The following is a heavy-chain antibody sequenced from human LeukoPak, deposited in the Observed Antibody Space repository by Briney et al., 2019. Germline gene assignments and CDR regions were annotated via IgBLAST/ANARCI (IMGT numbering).Heavy chain of an antibody. CDR1: GFTFSSYA. V-gene: IGHV3-53*01. Sequence: GGSLRLSCAASGFTFSSYAMSWVRQAPGKGLEWVSVIYSGGSTYYADSVKGRFTISRDNSKNTLYLQMNSLRAEDTAVYYCARAYDYVWGSYRSENWFDPWGQGTLVTVSS. J-gene: IGHJ5*02. D-gene: IGHD3-16*02. CDR3: ARAYDYVWGSYRSENWFDP. CDR2: IYSGGST.